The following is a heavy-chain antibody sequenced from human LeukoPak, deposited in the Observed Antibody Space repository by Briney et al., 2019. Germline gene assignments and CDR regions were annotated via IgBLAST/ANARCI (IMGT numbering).Heavy chain of an antibody. CDR1: GYSFTNYW. J-gene: IGHJ4*02. CDR2: IYPGDSNT. CDR3: ASARAVYDTSGDYAYYFDY. D-gene: IGHD3-22*01. V-gene: IGHV5-51*01. Sequence: KFGDSLKVSCKGSGYSFTNYWIGWVRQMPGKGLEWMGIIYPGDSNTRYSPSFKAQVSISADKSITTAYLQWGSLKASDTAMYYCASARAVYDTSGDYAYYFDYWGQGTLVTVSS.